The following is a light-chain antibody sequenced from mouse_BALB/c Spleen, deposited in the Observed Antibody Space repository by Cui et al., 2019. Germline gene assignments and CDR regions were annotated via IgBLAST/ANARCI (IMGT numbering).Light chain of an antibody. Sequence: ILLTQSPKSMSMSVGERVTLSCKASENVGTYVSWYQEKPEQSPKLLIYGASNRYTGVPDRFTGSGSATDFTLTISSVQAEDLADYHCGQSYSYPYTFGGGTKLEIK. CDR3: GQSYSYPYT. V-gene: IGKV6-20*01. CDR1: ENVGTY. J-gene: IGKJ2*01. CDR2: GAS.